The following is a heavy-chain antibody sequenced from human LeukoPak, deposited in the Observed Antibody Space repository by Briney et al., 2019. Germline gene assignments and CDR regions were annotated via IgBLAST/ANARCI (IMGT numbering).Heavy chain of an antibody. J-gene: IGHJ4*02. V-gene: IGHV4-59*01. D-gene: IGHD6-19*01. CDR1: AGSISTYY. CDR3: ARGRRGWSFEFDF. Sequence: SETLSLTCTVSAGSISTYYWSWIRQPPGKGLEWIGTIYYTGSVHYNPSLKSRVTISVDRSKNQFSLKLTSVTAADTAVYYCARGRRGWSFEFDFWGQGTLVTVSS. CDR2: IYYTGSV.